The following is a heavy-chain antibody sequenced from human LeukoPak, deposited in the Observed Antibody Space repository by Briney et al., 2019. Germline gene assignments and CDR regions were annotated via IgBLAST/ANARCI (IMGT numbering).Heavy chain of an antibody. CDR2: IYHTGST. CDR3: AREVGATTPDYYYYYMDV. D-gene: IGHD5-12*01. Sequence: SETLSLTCTISGGSVSDYYWSWIRQSPGKGLEWIGYIYHTGSTSYSPSLKSRVTISADTSQNQFSLKLSSVTAADTAVYYCAREVGATTPDYYYYYMDVWGKGTTVTISS. J-gene: IGHJ6*03. CDR1: GGSVSDYY. V-gene: IGHV4-59*02.